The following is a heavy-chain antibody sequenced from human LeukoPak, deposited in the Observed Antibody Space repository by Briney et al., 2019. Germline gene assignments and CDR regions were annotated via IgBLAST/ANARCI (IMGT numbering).Heavy chain of an antibody. CDR2: ISGSGGNT. CDR1: GFTFTSFA. CDR3: AKGRARIAAASDY. J-gene: IGHJ4*02. D-gene: IGHD6-13*01. V-gene: IGHV3-23*01. Sequence: GGSLTLSCAVSGFTFTSFAMSWVRPAPGKGLEWVSVISGSGGNTYYADSVKGRFTISRDNSKNTLYLQMNSLRAEDTAVYYCAKGRARIAAASDYWGQGTLVTVSS.